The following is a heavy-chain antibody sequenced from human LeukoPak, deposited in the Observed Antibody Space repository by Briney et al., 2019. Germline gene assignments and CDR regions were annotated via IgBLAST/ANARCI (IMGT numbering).Heavy chain of an antibody. CDR2: ISAYNGNT. Sequence: ASVKVSCKASGYTFTSYGISWVQQAPGQGLEWMGWISAYNGNTNYAQKLQGRVTMTTDTSTSTAYMELRSLRSDDTAGCYCARVLVVAATQGYYYGMDVWGQGTTVTVSS. CDR3: ARVLVVAATQGYYYGMDV. J-gene: IGHJ6*02. V-gene: IGHV1-18*01. CDR1: GYTFTSYG. D-gene: IGHD2-15*01.